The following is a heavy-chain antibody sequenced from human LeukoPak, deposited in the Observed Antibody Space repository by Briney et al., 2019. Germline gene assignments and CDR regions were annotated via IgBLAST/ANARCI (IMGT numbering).Heavy chain of an antibody. Sequence: PGGSLRLSCAASGFTFSSYSMNWVRQAPGKGLEWVSYISSSSSTIYYADSVKGRFTISRDNAKNSLYLQMNSLRAEDTAVYYCARAEGRPVIILAEYFQHWGQGTLVTVSS. CDR1: GFTFSSYS. CDR3: ARAEGRPVIILAEYFQH. J-gene: IGHJ1*01. CDR2: ISSSSSTI. V-gene: IGHV3-48*01. D-gene: IGHD3-3*01.